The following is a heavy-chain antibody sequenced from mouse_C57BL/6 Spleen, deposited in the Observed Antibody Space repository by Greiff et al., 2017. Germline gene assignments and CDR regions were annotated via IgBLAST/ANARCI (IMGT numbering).Heavy chain of an antibody. J-gene: IGHJ2*01. CDR3: ARVYYGSSAVYFDY. CDR1: GYTFTSYW. Sequence: VQLQQSGAELVKPGASVKMSCKASGYTFTSYWITWVKQRPGQGLEWIGDIYPGSGSTNYNEKFKSKATLTVDTSSSTAYMQLSSLTSEDSAVDYCARVYYGSSAVYFDYWGKGTTLTVSS. V-gene: IGHV1-55*01. CDR2: IYPGSGST. D-gene: IGHD1-1*01.